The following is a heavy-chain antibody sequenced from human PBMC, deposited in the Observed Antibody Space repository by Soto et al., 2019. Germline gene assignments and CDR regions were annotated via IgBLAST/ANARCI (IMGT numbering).Heavy chain of an antibody. CDR1: GYTFTNYA. Sequence: ASEKVSCKASGYTFTNYAMHWMRQAPGQRLEWMGWINTGNGNTKYSQKFQGRVTITRDTSASTAYMELSSLRSEDTAVYYCALVYYDSSGYSSPPWYDPWGQGTLVTVS. D-gene: IGHD3-22*01. V-gene: IGHV1-3*04. CDR2: INTGNGNT. J-gene: IGHJ5*02. CDR3: ALVYYDSSGYSSPPWYDP.